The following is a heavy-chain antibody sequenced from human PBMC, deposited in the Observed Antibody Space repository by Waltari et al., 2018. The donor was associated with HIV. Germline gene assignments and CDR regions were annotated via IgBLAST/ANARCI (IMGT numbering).Heavy chain of an antibody. CDR3: HRGIRYFDWLPYDMDI. V-gene: IGHV4-34*01. J-gene: IGHJ6*02. CDR1: GGYFSGYF. CDR2: INHSGST. D-gene: IGHD3-9*01. Sequence: QAQLQQWVAGLLKPSETLSLTFAVYGGYFSGYFWSWIRQPPGKGLEWIGEINHSGSTNYNPSLRSRVTISVQTSKDQFSLKLSSVTAADTSVYYCHRGIRYFDWLPYDMDIWGQGTTVTVSS.